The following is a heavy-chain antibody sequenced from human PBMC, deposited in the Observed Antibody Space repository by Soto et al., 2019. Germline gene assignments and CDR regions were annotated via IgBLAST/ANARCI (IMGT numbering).Heavy chain of an antibody. D-gene: IGHD2-21*02. Sequence: PGGSLGVSCISSVFTFSRYAMSWVRQAPGKGLEWVSTISNSGSSSYSADSVKGRFTISRDNSKNTLYLQMHSLRGEDTALYHCAKGLVAVSGLQWFDPWGQGTMVTVSS. CDR3: AKGLVAVSGLQWFDP. V-gene: IGHV3-23*01. J-gene: IGHJ5*02. CDR1: VFTFSRYA. CDR2: ISNSGSSS.